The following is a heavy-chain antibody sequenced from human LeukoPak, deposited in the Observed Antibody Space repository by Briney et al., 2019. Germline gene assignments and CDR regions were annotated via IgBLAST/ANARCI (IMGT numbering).Heavy chain of an antibody. CDR1: GYTFTSYD. Sequence: AASVKVSCKASGYTFTSYDINWVRQATGQGREWMGWMNPNSGNTGYAQKFQGRVTMTRNTSISTAYMELSSLRSEDTAVYYCARAKRVYYYDSSGYYPGYWGQGALVTVSS. CDR3: ARAKRVYYYDSSGYYPGY. CDR2: MNPNSGNT. D-gene: IGHD3-22*01. V-gene: IGHV1-8*01. J-gene: IGHJ4*02.